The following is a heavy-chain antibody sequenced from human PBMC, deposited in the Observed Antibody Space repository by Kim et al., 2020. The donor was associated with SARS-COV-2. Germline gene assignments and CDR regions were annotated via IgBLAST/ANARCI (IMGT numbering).Heavy chain of an antibody. D-gene: IGHD6-6*01. J-gene: IGHJ4*02. Sequence: YYADSVTGRFTISRDNSKNSLYLQMNSLRTEDTALYYCAKVSHIAARPDYWGQGTLVTVSS. CDR3: AKVSHIAARPDY. V-gene: IGHV3-43*01.